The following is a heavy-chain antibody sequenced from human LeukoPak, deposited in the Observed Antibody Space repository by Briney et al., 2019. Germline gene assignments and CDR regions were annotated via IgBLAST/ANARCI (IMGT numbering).Heavy chain of an antibody. J-gene: IGHJ5*02. D-gene: IGHD3-22*01. CDR1: GYTFTGYY. CDR2: INPNSGGT. V-gene: IGHV1-2*02. CDR3: AREYSYYYDSSGYPETSFDP. Sequence: ASVKVSCKASGYTFTGYYMHWVRQAPGQELEWMGWINPNSGGTNYAQKFQGRVTMTRDTSISTAYMELSRLRSDDTAVYYCAREYSYYYDSSGYPETSFDPWGQGTLVTVSS.